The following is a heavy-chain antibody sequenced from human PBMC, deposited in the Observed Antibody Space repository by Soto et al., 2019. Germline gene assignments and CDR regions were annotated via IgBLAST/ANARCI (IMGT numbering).Heavy chain of an antibody. J-gene: IGHJ6*02. Sequence: ASVKVSCKASGYTFTSYGISWVRQAPGQGLEWMGWISAYNGNTNYAQKLQGRVTMATDTSTSTAYMELRSLRSDDTAVYYCARDGAEQQLPYYYYYGMDVWGQGTTVTVSS. CDR3: ARDGAEQQLPYYYYYGMDV. D-gene: IGHD6-13*01. V-gene: IGHV1-18*01. CDR2: ISAYNGNT. CDR1: GYTFTSYG.